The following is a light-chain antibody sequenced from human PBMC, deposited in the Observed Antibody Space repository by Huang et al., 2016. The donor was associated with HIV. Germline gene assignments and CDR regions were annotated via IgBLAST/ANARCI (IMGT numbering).Light chain of an antibody. CDR1: QSVTSNY. CDR2: GAS. Sequence: EIVLTQSPGTLSLSPGGRATLSCRASQSVTSNYLAWYLQKPGQAPTLLIYGASSRATDIPDRFSGSGSGTDFTLTISRLEPEDFAVYYCHQYGSPPFTFGPGTKVDIK. V-gene: IGKV3-20*01. J-gene: IGKJ3*01. CDR3: HQYGSPPFT.